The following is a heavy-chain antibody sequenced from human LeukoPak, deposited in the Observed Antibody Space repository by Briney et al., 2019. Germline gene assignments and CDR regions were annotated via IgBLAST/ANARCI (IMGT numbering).Heavy chain of an antibody. J-gene: IGHJ4*02. V-gene: IGHV4-39*01. CDR2: TYFSGNT. CDR3: ARYGSRSSYFDY. D-gene: IGHD3-10*01. CDR1: GGSLGSSSYY. Sequence: SETLSLTCTVSGGSLGSSSYYWGWIRQPPGKGLERIGITYFSGNTYYIPSLKSRVTISVDTSKNQFSLKLSSVTAAVTAVYYCARYGSRSSYFDYRGQGTLVTVSS.